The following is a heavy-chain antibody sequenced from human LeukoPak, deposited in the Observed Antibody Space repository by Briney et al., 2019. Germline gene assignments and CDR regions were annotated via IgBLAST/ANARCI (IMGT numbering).Heavy chain of an antibody. V-gene: IGHV3-48*03. CDR3: ARDDFWSADPAPFDY. D-gene: IGHD3-3*01. J-gene: IGHJ4*02. CDR2: ISSSGSVK. CDR1: GFSFISYE. Sequence: GGSLRLSCAASGFSFISYEMNWVRLAPGKGLEWVSYISSSGSVKSYADSVKGRFTIFRDNAKNSLYLQMNSLRVDDTAVYYCARDDFWSADPAPFDYWGQGTLVTVSS.